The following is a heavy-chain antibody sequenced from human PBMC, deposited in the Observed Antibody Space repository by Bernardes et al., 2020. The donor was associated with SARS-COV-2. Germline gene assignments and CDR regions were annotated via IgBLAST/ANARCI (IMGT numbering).Heavy chain of an antibody. D-gene: IGHD3-9*01. Sequence: GGSLRLSCAASGFTFDDYGMSWVRQAPGKGLEWVSGINWNGGSTGYADSVKGRFTISRDNAKNSLYLQMNSLRAEDTALYYCARAIGSPQLDWLGYFDLWGRGTLVTVSS. J-gene: IGHJ2*01. CDR1: GFTFDDYG. CDR2: INWNGGST. V-gene: IGHV3-20*04. CDR3: ARAIGSPQLDWLGYFDL.